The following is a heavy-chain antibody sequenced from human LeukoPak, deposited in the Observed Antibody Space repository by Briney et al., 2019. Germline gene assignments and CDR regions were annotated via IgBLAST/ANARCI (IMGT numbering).Heavy chain of an antibody. CDR2: ITDSGGTT. Sequence: PGGSLRLSCAASGFTFSNYAMSWVRQAPGKGLEWVSTITDSGGTTYYAGSVKGRFTISRDNSKNTLYLQMNSLRDEDTAVYYCAKVPYSDYGAGRPPFMDVWGHGTTVAISS. V-gene: IGHV3-23*01. D-gene: IGHD3-10*01. CDR3: AKVPYSDYGAGRPPFMDV. J-gene: IGHJ6*02. CDR1: GFTFSNYA.